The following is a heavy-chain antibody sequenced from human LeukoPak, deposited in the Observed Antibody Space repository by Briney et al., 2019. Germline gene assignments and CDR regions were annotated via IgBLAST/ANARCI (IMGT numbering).Heavy chain of an antibody. CDR1: GFTFSTDH. D-gene: IGHD3-16*02. Sequence: GGSLRLSCVASGFTFSTDHMSWVRQAPGKGLEWVAVSYSGGTTYHAESVKGRFTISRDNSKNTLYLQMNSLRAEDTAVYYCARVWELSFDYWGQGTLVTVSS. J-gene: IGHJ4*02. V-gene: IGHV3-53*01. CDR2: SYSGGTT. CDR3: ARVWELSFDY.